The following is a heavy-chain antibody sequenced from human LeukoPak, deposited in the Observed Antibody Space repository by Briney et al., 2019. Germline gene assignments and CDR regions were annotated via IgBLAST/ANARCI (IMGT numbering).Heavy chain of an antibody. J-gene: IGHJ6*04. Sequence: GGSLRLSCAASGFTFSDYYMSWIRQAPGKGLEWVSYISSSSSYTNYADSVKGRFTISRDNAKNSLYLQMNSLRAEDTAVYYCARGKQGYCSSTSCPMGYYGMGVWGKGTTVTVSS. D-gene: IGHD2-2*01. CDR2: ISSSSSYT. CDR3: ARGKQGYCSSTSCPMGYYGMGV. V-gene: IGHV3-11*06. CDR1: GFTFSDYY.